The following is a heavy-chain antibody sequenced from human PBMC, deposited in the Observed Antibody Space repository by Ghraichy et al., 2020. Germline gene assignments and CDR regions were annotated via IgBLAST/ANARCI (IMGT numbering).Heavy chain of an antibody. V-gene: IGHV4-34*01. CDR2: INHSGST. Sequence: SETLSLTCVVYGGSFSDYSWSWIRQPPGKGLEWIGEINHSGSTNYNPSLKSRVTISVDTSKNQFSLKLSSVTAADTAVYYCARGRSFGVVLTYWGQGTLVTVAS. D-gene: IGHD3-3*01. CDR1: GGSFSDYS. J-gene: IGHJ4*02. CDR3: ARGRSFGVVLTY.